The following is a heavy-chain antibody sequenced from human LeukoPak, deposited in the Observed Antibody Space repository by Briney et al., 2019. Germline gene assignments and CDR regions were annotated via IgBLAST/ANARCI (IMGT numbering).Heavy chain of an antibody. J-gene: IGHJ4*02. CDR1: GGSLSGYY. CDR2: INHSGNT. CDR3: ARRAAGAGDFDY. V-gene: IGHV4-34*01. Sequence: SETLSLTCAVYGGSLSGYYWSWIRQPPGKGLEWIGEINHSGNTNYNPSLKSRVAISVDTSKNQFSLNLSSVTAADTAVYYCARRAAGAGDFDYWGQGTLVTVSS. D-gene: IGHD6-13*01.